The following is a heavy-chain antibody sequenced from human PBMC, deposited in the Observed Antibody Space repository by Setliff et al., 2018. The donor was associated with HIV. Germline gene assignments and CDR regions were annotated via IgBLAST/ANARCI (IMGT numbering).Heavy chain of an antibody. V-gene: IGHV4-61*09. CDR1: GGSISSGSYY. CDR2: IYTSGST. CDR3: ARMVIQFGDYHFDD. D-gene: IGHD3-10*01. J-gene: IGHJ4*02. Sequence: PSETLSLTCTVSGGSISSGSYYWSWIRQPAGKGLEWIGHIYTSGSTNYNPSLKSRVTISVDTSKNQFSLEVNSLSSADTAVYYCARMVIQFGDYHFDDWGQGALVTVSS.